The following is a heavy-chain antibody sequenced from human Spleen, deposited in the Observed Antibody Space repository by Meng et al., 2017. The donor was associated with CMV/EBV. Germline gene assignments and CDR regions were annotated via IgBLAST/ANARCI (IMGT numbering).Heavy chain of an antibody. V-gene: IGHV3-74*01. CDR3: ATGYSTGWTVDS. J-gene: IGHJ4*02. CDR2: INSDGSTT. D-gene: IGHD6-19*01. Sequence: GESLKISCAASGFTFSNSWMHWVRQAPGKGLVWVSRINSDGSTTSYADSVKGRFTISRDNAKNTLYLQMNSLRAEDTAVYYCATGYSTGWTVDSWGQGTLVTVSS. CDR1: GFTFSNSW.